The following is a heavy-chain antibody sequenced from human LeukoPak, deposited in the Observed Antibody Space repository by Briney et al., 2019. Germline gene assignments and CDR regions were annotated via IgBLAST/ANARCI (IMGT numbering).Heavy chain of an antibody. Sequence: SVKVSCKAYGGTFSSYAISWVRQAPGQGLEWMGRIIPIFGTANYAQKFQGRVTITTDESTSTAYMELSSLRSEDTAVYYCARVLSGSYYDAFDIWGQGTMVTVSS. D-gene: IGHD1-26*01. CDR1: GGTFSSYA. CDR2: IIPIFGTA. V-gene: IGHV1-69*05. J-gene: IGHJ3*02. CDR3: ARVLSGSYYDAFDI.